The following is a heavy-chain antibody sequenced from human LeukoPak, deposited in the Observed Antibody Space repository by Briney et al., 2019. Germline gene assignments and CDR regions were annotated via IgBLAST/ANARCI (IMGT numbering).Heavy chain of an antibody. D-gene: IGHD3-10*01. J-gene: IGHJ4*02. Sequence: PGGSLRLSCAASGFTFSSYEMNWVRQAPGKGLEWVSAISGSGGSTYYADSVKGRFTISRDNSKNTLYLQMNSLRAEDTAVYYCAKDWGNYFASGSSYLDYWGQGTLVTVSS. CDR2: ISGSGGST. V-gene: IGHV3-23*01. CDR1: GFTFSSYE. CDR3: AKDWGNYFASGSSYLDY.